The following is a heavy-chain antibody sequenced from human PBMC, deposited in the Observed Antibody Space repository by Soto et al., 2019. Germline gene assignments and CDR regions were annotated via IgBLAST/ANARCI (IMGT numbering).Heavy chain of an antibody. D-gene: IGHD6-19*01. J-gene: IGHJ4*02. CDR2: IDYSGST. V-gene: IGHV4-39*01. CDR1: GGSISSSSYY. Sequence: QLQLQESGPGLVKPSETLSLTCTVSGGSISSSSYYWGWIRQPPGKGLEWIGSIDYSGSTYYNPSLKRRVTISVDTSKNQFSLKLSSVTAADTAVYYCARQGEQWLPRGYFDYWGQGTLVTVSS. CDR3: ARQGEQWLPRGYFDY.